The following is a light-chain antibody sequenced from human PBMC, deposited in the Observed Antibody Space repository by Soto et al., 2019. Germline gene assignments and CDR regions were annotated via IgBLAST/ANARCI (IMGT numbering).Light chain of an antibody. CDR2: KAS. CDR1: QSISSW. J-gene: IGKJ1*01. Sequence: DIQMTQSPSTLSASVGDRVTITCRASQSISSWLAWYQQKPGNAPKLLIYKASSLERGVPSSFRGSGSGKEFTLTISSLQPDDFATYYRQQYNSYSRTFGQGTKVDIK. V-gene: IGKV1-5*03. CDR3: QQYNSYSRT.